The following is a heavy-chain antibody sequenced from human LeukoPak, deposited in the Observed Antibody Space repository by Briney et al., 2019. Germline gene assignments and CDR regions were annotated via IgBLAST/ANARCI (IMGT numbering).Heavy chain of an antibody. Sequence: GGSLRLSCAASGFTFSSYDMSWVRQAPGKGLEWSPVIPYGSGYTYYVDSVKGRFTISRDNSRNTLYLQMNSLRAEDTAVYYCAKDPSDLGGSGSNNYFDCWGQGTLVTVSS. J-gene: IGHJ4*02. V-gene: IGHV3-23*01. CDR1: GFTFSSYD. CDR2: IPYGSGYT. CDR3: AKDPSDLGGSGSNNYFDC. D-gene: IGHD3-10*01.